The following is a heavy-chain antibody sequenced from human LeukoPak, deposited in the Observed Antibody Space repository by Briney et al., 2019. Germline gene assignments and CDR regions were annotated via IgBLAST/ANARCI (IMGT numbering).Heavy chain of an antibody. Sequence: SETLSLTCAVYGGSFSGYYWSWIRQPPGKGLEWIGEINHSGSTNYNPSLKSRVTISVDTPKSQFSLKLSSVTAADTAVYYCARGGAVAGLRWFDPWGQGTLVTVSS. CDR1: GGSFSGYY. CDR2: INHSGST. D-gene: IGHD6-19*01. CDR3: ARGGAVAGLRWFDP. J-gene: IGHJ5*02. V-gene: IGHV4-34*01.